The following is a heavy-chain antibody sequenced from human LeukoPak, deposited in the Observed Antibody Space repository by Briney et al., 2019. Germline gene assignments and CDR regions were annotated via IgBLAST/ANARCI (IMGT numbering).Heavy chain of an antibody. CDR1: GFTFSSYA. CDR3: ARDILAVAGQ. CDR2: MYSGGNT. Sequence: GGSLRLSCAASGFTFSSYAMSWVRQAPGKGLEWVSVMYSGGNTYYADSVKGRFTISRDDSKNTVYLQMNSLRDEDTAVYYCARDILAVAGQWGQGTLVTVSS. J-gene: IGHJ4*02. V-gene: IGHV3-23*03. D-gene: IGHD6-19*01.